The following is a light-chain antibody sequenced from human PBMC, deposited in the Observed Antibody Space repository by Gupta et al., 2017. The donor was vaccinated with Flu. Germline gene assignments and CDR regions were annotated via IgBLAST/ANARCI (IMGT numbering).Light chain of an antibody. CDR2: DAS. V-gene: IGKV3-11*01. J-gene: IGKJ4*01. CDR1: QSVSRY. Sequence: EIVLTQSPATLSLSPGERATLSCRASQSVSRYLAWYQQKPGQAPRLLIYDASNRATGLPARFSGSWSGTDFTLTISIREPEDLAVYYCQQLSNWPPLTFGGGTKVEIK. CDR3: QQLSNWPPLT.